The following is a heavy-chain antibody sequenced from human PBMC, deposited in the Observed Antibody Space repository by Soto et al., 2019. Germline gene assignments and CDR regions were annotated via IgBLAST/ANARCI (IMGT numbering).Heavy chain of an antibody. CDR3: ARDKGTTCLDT. V-gene: IGHV3-33*01. CDR1: GLPFSASG. D-gene: IGHD1-26*01. J-gene: IGHJ5*02. Sequence: GGSLRLSCAASGLPFSASGMHWVRQAPGKGLEWVAMIWSDGSKEYYADSVKGRFTITRDNSKNMIFLQMDSLRAEDTAAYYCARDKGTTCLDTWGQGNMVTVSS. CDR2: IWSDGSKE.